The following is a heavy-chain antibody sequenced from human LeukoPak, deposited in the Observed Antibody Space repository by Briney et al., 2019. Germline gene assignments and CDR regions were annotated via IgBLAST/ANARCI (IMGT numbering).Heavy chain of an antibody. J-gene: IGHJ4*02. V-gene: IGHV3-23*01. CDR2: ISGSGGST. CDR1: GFTFSSYA. CDR3: ARETLAGFDY. Sequence: GGSLRLSCAASGFTFSSYAMSWVRQAPGKGLEWVSAISGSGGSTYYADSVKGRFTISRDNSKNTVYLQINSLSAEDTAIYYCARETLAGFDYWGQGTLVTVSS. D-gene: IGHD6-19*01.